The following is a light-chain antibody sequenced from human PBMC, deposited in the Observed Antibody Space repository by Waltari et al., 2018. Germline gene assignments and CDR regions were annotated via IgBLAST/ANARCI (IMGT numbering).Light chain of an antibody. CDR3: QSADSSGTNWV. CDR2: KDS. J-gene: IGLJ3*02. CDR1: ALPKQY. Sequence: SYELTQPPSVSVSPGQTARITCSGDALPKQYAYWYQQKPGQAPVLVIYKDSERPSGIPERFAGSSSGTTCTLTISGVQAEDEADYYCQSADSSGTNWVFGGGTKLTVL. V-gene: IGLV3-25*03.